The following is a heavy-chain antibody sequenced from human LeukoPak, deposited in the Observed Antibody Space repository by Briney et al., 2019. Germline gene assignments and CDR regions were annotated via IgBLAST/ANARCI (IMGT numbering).Heavy chain of an antibody. CDR3: ARGSGWRSNFYYYMDV. CDR1: GYSFISSD. Sequence: ASVKVSCKASGYSFISSDISWVRQAPGQGLEWMGWMNPNNGDTEYAQKFQGRLTITTNTATSTAYMELRSLTIEDTAVYYCARGSGWRSNFYYYMDVWGKRTTVTVSS. CDR2: MNPNNGDT. J-gene: IGHJ6*03. V-gene: IGHV1-8*03. D-gene: IGHD6-19*01.